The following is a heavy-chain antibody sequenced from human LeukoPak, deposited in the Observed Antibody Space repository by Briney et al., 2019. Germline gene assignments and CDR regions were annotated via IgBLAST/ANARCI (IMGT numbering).Heavy chain of an antibody. J-gene: IGHJ3*02. CDR3: AREGEQQLVPGFLSAGGPDAFDI. CDR1: GFTFSSYW. V-gene: IGHV3-30-3*01. Sequence: PGGSLRLSCAASGFTFSSYWMTWVRQAPGKGLEWVAVISYDGSNKYYADSVKGRFTISRDNSKNTLYLQMNSLRAEDTAVYYCAREGEQQLVPGFLSAGGPDAFDIWGQGTMVTVSS. CDR2: ISYDGSNK. D-gene: IGHD6-13*01.